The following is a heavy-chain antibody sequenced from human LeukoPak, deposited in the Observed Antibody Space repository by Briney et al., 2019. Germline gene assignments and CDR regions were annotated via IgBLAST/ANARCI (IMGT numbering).Heavy chain of an antibody. CDR2: ISDSGADT. CDR3: AKDRLYYFDSSGYYDY. D-gene: IGHD3-22*01. Sequence: GGSLRLSCAASGFTFSNFAMSWVRQAPGEGLEWVSAISDSGADTSFADSVEGRFTISRDNSKNTLYLQMSSLRPEDTAVYYCAKDRLYYFDSSGYYDYWGQGTLVTVSS. V-gene: IGHV3-23*01. CDR1: GFTFSNFA. J-gene: IGHJ4*02.